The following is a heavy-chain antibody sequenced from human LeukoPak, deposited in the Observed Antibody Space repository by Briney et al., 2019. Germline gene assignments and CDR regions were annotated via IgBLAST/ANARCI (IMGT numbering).Heavy chain of an antibody. V-gene: IGHV3-30*02. J-gene: IGHJ3*02. CDR3: ARPTVTGAFDI. CDR1: GFTFRSYG. Sequence: GGSLRLSCGVAGFTFRSYGMHWVRQAPDKGLEWVAFIRFDGSDKYYADSVKGRFTVSRDNSKNTVYLQMNSLKPEDTAVYYCARPTVTGAFDIWGQGTMVTVSS. D-gene: IGHD4-17*01. CDR2: IRFDGSDK.